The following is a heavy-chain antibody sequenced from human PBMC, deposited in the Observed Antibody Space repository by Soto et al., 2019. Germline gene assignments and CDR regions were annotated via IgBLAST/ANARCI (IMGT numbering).Heavy chain of an antibody. Sequence: GASVKVSCKASGYTFTSYDINWVRQATGQGLEWMGWMNPNSGNTGYAQKFQGRVTMTEESPADTPYMELSSLRSEDTAVYYCAIEVRRSNQFDHWGQGTMVTVSS. V-gene: IGHV1-8*01. CDR3: AIEVRRSNQFDH. CDR1: GYTFTSYD. D-gene: IGHD3-10*01. CDR2: MNPNSGNT. J-gene: IGHJ4*02.